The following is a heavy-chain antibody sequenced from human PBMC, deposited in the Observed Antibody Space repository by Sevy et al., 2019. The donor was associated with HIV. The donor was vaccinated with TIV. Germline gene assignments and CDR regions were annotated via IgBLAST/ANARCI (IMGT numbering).Heavy chain of an antibody. J-gene: IGHJ4*02. CDR1: GGTFSSYA. CDR3: ARGARGYSGYDSYYFDY. Sequence: ASVKVSCKASGGTFSSYAISWVRQAPGQGLEWMGGIIPIFGTANYAQKFQGRVTITADESTSTAYMEFSSLRSEDTAVYYCARGARGYSGYDSYYFDYWGQGTLVTVSS. V-gene: IGHV1-69*13. CDR2: IIPIFGTA. D-gene: IGHD5-12*01.